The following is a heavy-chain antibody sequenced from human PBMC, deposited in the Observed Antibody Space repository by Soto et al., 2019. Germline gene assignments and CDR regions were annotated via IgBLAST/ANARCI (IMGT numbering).Heavy chain of an antibody. CDR2: IYYSGST. CDR3: ARGTEAAFYNYGMDV. D-gene: IGHD1-1*01. J-gene: IGHJ6*02. CDR1: GGSISGGGYY. V-gene: IGHV4-31*03. Sequence: QVQLQQSGPGLVKPSQTLSLTCTVSGGSISGGGYYWSWIRQHPGKGLEWIGYIYYSGSTYYNPSLKRRVIISLDTSKNQFSLKLSSVTAADTAVYYCARGTEAAFYNYGMDVWGQGTTVTVSS.